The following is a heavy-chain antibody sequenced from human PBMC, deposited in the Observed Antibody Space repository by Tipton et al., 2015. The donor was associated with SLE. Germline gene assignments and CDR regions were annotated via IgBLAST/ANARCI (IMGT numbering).Heavy chain of an antibody. CDR1: TYSISNGHY. J-gene: IGHJ4*02. Sequence: TLSLTCSVSTYSISNGHYWAWVRQPPGKGLEWIETVYHTGNTYYKSSLKSRVTISIDTSKNQFSLKLSSVTAADTAVYYCARDRGIIDYWGQGTLVTVSS. D-gene: IGHD3-10*01. CDR2: VYHTGNT. V-gene: IGHV4-38-2*02. CDR3: ARDRGIIDY.